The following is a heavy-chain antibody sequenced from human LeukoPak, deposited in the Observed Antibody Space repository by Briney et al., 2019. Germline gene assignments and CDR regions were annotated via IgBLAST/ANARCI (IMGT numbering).Heavy chain of an antibody. Sequence: SQTLSLTCTVSGGSISSYYWSWIRQPPGKGLQWIGYIYYSGSANYNPSLMSRAAISEDTSKNQVSLKLSSVTAADTAIYYCARGPAWYFNYWGQGTLVTVSS. CDR3: ARGPAWYFNY. V-gene: IGHV4-59*01. J-gene: IGHJ4*02. CDR2: IYYSGSA. CDR1: GGSISSYY.